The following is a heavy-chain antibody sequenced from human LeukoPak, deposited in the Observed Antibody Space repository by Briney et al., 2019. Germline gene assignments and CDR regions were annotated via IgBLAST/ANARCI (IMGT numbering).Heavy chain of an antibody. CDR2: INPNIGGT. D-gene: IGHD1-1*01. Sequence: GASVKVSCKASGYTFTSYYMHWVRQAPGQGLEWMGWINPNIGGTNYAQKFQGRVTMTRDTSISTAYMELSRLRSDDTAVYYCGAVGGVQGGSYGPRSYPWGQGTLVTVSS. CDR3: GAVGGVQGGSYGPRSYP. J-gene: IGHJ5*02. V-gene: IGHV1-2*02. CDR1: GYTFTSYY.